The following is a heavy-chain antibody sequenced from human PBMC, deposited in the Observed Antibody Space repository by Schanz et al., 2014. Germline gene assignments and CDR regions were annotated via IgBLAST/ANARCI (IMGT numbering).Heavy chain of an antibody. CDR1: GYNLIRYG. CDR2: IGANSGGT. Sequence: QVQLVQSGAEVKKPGASVKVSCKASGYNLIRYGISWVRQAPGQGLEWMGWIGANSGGTNYAQKFQGRVTMTRDTSISTAYMELSRLKSDDTAVYYCARFNSGSHSPPYYYYGMDVWGQGTTVTVSS. J-gene: IGHJ6*02. V-gene: IGHV1-2*02. D-gene: IGHD1-26*01. CDR3: ARFNSGSHSPPYYYYGMDV.